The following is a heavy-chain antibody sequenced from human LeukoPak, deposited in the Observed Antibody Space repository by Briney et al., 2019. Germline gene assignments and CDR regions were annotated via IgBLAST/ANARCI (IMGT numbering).Heavy chain of an antibody. J-gene: IGHJ5*02. CDR1: GYTFTSYD. Sequence: GASVKVSCKASGYTFTSYDINCVRQATGLGPEWMGCMNPNRGNTGYAQKFQGRDTMTRNTSISTAYLELSSLTSEDTAVYYCARGPNKYDGGNSGSAWFDPWGQGSLVTVSS. CDR3: ARGPNKYDGGNSGSAWFDP. CDR2: MNPNRGNT. V-gene: IGHV1-8*01. D-gene: IGHD4-23*01.